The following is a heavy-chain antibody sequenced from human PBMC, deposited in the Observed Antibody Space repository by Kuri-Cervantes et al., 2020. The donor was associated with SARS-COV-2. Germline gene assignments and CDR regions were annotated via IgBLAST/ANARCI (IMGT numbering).Heavy chain of an antibody. CDR2: IYYSGST. J-gene: IGHJ4*02. CDR1: GGSISSSSYY. V-gene: IGHV4-39*01. Sequence: GSLRLSCTVAGGSISSSSYYWGWFRQPPGMGLEWIGSIYYSGSTYYNPSLKIRVTISVDTSKNQFSLKLSSVTAADTAVYYCASFGANLRLRYFDNPPYSFDYWGQGTLVTVSS. CDR3: ASFGANLRLRYFDNPPYSFDY. D-gene: IGHD3-9*01.